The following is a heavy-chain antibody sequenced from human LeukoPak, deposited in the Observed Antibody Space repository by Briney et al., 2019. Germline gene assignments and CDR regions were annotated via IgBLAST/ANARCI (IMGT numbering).Heavy chain of an antibody. CDR3: ARFSTVTAPFDY. D-gene: IGHD2-21*02. J-gene: IGHJ4*02. Sequence: ASVKASCKASGGTFSSYAISWVRQAPGQGLEWMGGIIPIFGTANYAQKFQGRVTITADESTSTAYMELSSLRSEDTAVYYCARFSTVTAPFDYWGQGTLVTVSS. CDR2: IIPIFGTA. V-gene: IGHV1-69*13. CDR1: GGTFSSYA.